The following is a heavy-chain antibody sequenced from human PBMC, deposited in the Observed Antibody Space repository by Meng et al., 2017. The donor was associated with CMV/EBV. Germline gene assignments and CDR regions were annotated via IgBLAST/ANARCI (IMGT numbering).Heavy chain of an antibody. CDR2: INPNSGGT. D-gene: IGHD2-21*01. CDR1: GYTFTSYY. Sequence: ASVKVSCKASGYTFTSYYMHWVRQAPGQGLEWMGWINPNSGGTNYAQKFQGRVTMTRDTSISTAYMELSRLRSDDTAVYYCARVQMVYAGAYCGGDCYPRGDAFDIWGQGTMVTVSS. CDR3: ARVQMVYAGAYCGGDCYPRGDAFDI. V-gene: IGHV1-2*02. J-gene: IGHJ3*02.